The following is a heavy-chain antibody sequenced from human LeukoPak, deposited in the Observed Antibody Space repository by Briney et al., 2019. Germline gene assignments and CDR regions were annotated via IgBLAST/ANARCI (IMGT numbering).Heavy chain of an antibody. CDR3: ARAQAGYSSSWDYFDY. V-gene: IGHV1-46*02. D-gene: IGHD6-13*01. CDR2: INPSGGST. Sequence: ASVKVSCKASGYTFNRFGISWVRQAPGQGLEWMGIINPSGGSTSYAQKFQGRVTMTRDTSTSTVYMELSSLRSEDTAVYYCARAQAGYSSSWDYFDYWGQGTLVTVSS. CDR1: GYTFNRFG. J-gene: IGHJ4*02.